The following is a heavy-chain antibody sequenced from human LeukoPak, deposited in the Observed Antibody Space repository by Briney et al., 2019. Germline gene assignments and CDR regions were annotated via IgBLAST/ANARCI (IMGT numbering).Heavy chain of an antibody. J-gene: IGHJ6*02. CDR2: INPNSGGT. CDR1: GYTFTGYY. V-gene: IGHV1-2*02. D-gene: IGHD3-22*01. Sequence: ASVKVSCKASGYTFTGYYMHWVRQAPGQGLEWMGWINPNSGGTNYAQKFQGRVTMTRDTSISTAYMELSRLRSDDTAVYYCARFGDYDNSGYLGPANYYYGMDVWGQGTTATVSS. CDR3: ARFGDYDNSGYLGPANYYYGMDV.